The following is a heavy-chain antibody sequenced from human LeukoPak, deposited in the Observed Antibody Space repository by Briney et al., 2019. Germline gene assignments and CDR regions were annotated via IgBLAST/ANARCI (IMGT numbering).Heavy chain of an antibody. Sequence: GGSLRLSCVASGFTFSSYSINWVRQAPGKGLEWVSYITGDSNTITYADSVKGRFTISRDSAKNSLYLQMNNLRDEDTAVYYRARDSAYAFDIWGQGTMVTVSS. J-gene: IGHJ3*02. CDR2: ITGDSNTI. V-gene: IGHV3-48*02. CDR1: GFTFSSYS. CDR3: ARDSAYAFDI.